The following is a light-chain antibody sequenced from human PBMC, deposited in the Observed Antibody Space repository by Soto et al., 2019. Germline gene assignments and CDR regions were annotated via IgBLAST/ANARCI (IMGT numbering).Light chain of an antibody. CDR1: QDISNF. V-gene: IGKV1-17*03. Sequence: DIQMTQSPSVISASVGDRVTITCRASQDISNFLAWFQQAPGKVPKRLIYAAKLQIGVPSRFSGSGSGTEFTLTINGLQPEDFATFYCPQRKTYPWTFGQGTKVDIK. CDR3: PQRKTYPWT. CDR2: AA. J-gene: IGKJ1*01.